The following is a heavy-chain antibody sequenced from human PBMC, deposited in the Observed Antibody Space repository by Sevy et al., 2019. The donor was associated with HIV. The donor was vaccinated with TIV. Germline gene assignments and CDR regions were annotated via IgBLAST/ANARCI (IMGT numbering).Heavy chain of an antibody. CDR1: GFTFSNYA. V-gene: IGHV3-30-3*01. Sequence: GGSLRLSCAASGFTFSNYAMHWVRQSPGKGLEWVAVISYDGSNNNYADSVKGRFTISRDDSKNTLYLHMISLRPEDTAAYYCARGLYLGYSSSWYYFDSWGQGIRVTVSS. CDR2: ISYDGSNN. CDR3: ARGLYLGYSSSWYYFDS. J-gene: IGHJ4*02. D-gene: IGHD6-13*01.